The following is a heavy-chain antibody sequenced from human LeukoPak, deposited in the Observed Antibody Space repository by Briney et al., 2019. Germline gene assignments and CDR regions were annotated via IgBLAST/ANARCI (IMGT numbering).Heavy chain of an antibody. Sequence: PGGSLRLSCAVSGFTFSSYAMSWVRQAPGKGLEWVSAISVSGGSTYYTDSVKGRFSISRDNSKSTLCLQMNTLRAEDTAIYYCTAYNCDSTSCYTGGLDYWGQGTLVTVSS. J-gene: IGHJ4*02. V-gene: IGHV3-23*01. CDR1: GFTFSSYA. CDR3: TAYNCDSTSCYTGGLDY. D-gene: IGHD2-2*02. CDR2: ISVSGGST.